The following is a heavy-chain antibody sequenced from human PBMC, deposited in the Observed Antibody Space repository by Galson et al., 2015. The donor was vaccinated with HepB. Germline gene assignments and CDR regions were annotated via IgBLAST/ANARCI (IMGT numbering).Heavy chain of an antibody. CDR2: VYYSGST. CDR1: GGSISGSSYY. D-gene: IGHD5-12*01. CDR3: ARNADQRGYGGYDYNVFDI. J-gene: IGHJ3*02. V-gene: IGHV4-39*01. Sequence: SETLSLTCTVSGGSISGSSYYWGRIRQSPVKGLEWIGSVYYSGSTYYNPSLKSRLSISVDTSRKQFSLKLNAVTAADTAVYYCARNADQRGYGGYDYNVFDIWGQGTMVTVSS.